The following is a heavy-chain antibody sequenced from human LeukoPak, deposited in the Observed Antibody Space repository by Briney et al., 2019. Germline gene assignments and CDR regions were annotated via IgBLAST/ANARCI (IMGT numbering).Heavy chain of an antibody. CDR3: ARDRSAGDYGVGDY. CDR1: GYTFTNYG. CDR2: ISAYNGNT. V-gene: IGHV1-18*01. Sequence: WASVKVSCKASGYTFTNYGISWVRQAPGQGLEWMGWISAYNGNTNYAQKLQGRVTMTTDTSTSTAYMELRSLRSDDTAVYYCARDRSAGDYGVGDYWGQGTLVTVSS. D-gene: IGHD4-17*01. J-gene: IGHJ4*02.